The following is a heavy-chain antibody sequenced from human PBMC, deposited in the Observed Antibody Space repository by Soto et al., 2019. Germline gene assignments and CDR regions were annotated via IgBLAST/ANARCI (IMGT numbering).Heavy chain of an antibody. V-gene: IGHV3-23*01. CDR2: LLRSGSTT. CDR3: AKDAVSGDGVWLLDS. Sequence: EVQLLESGGGLVQPGGSLRLSCAASGFTFSNYAMSWARQAPGKGLEWVSGLLRSGSTTYYADSVKGRFTISSDTSANSLYLKMDSLRAEDTAVYYCAKDAVSGDGVWLLDSWGQGTVVTVSS. J-gene: IGHJ5*02. D-gene: IGHD4-17*01. CDR1: GFTFSNYA.